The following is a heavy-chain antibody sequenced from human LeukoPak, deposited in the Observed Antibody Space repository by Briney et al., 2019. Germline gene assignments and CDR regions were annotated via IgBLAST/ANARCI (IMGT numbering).Heavy chain of an antibody. V-gene: IGHV1-8*01. D-gene: IGHD6-19*01. CDR2: MNPNSGNT. J-gene: IGHJ4*02. CDR3: ARGGYSSGWYKLDFDY. CDR1: GYTFTSYD. Sequence: ASVKVSCTASGYTFTSYDINWVRQATGQGLEWMGWMNPNSGNTGYAQKFQGRVTMTRNTSISTAYMELSSLRSEDTAVYYCARGGYSSGWYKLDFDYWGQGTLVTVSS.